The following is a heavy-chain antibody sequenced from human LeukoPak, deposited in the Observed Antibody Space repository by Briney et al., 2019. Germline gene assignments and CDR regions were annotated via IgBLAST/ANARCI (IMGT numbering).Heavy chain of an antibody. CDR2: IHYTGIT. Sequence: SETLSLTSTVSGGSISSYNSSWIRHPPAKGLDWIGYIHYTGITNYNPTLNSRVTISVDTSKNQLSLKLSSVTAADTAVYYCAREDTSMGFRVDYWGQGTLVTVSS. V-gene: IGHV4-59*01. CDR1: GGSISSYN. J-gene: IGHJ4*02. D-gene: IGHD5-18*01. CDR3: AREDTSMGFRVDY.